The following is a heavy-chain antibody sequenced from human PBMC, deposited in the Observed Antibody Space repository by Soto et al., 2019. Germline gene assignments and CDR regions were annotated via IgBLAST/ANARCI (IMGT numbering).Heavy chain of an antibody. Sequence: SETLSLTCAVYGGSFSGYYWSWIRQPPGKGLEWIREINHSGSTNYNPSLKSRVTISVDTSKNQFSLKLSSVTAADTAVYYCASEGILWFGELLYSPGYYGMDVWGQGTTVTVSS. V-gene: IGHV4-34*01. CDR3: ASEGILWFGELLYSPGYYGMDV. CDR2: INHSGST. D-gene: IGHD3-10*01. CDR1: GGSFSGYY. J-gene: IGHJ6*02.